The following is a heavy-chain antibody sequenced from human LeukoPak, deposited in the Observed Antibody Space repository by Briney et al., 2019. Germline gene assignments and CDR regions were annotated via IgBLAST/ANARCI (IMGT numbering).Heavy chain of an antibody. V-gene: IGHV1-2*04. J-gene: IGHJ4*02. CDR2: INPNSGGT. D-gene: IGHD2-2*01. Sequence: ASVKVSRKASGYTFTGYYMHWVRQAPGQGLEWMGWINPNSGGTNYAQKFQGWVTMTRDTSISTAYMELSRLRSDDTAVYYCARNLGYCSSTSCYHPFDYWGQGTLVTVSS. CDR3: ARNLGYCSSTSCYHPFDY. CDR1: GYTFTGYY.